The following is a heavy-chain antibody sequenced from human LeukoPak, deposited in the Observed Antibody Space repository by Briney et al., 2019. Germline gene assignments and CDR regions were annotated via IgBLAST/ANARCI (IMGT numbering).Heavy chain of an antibody. D-gene: IGHD1-26*01. CDR3: ARAVGATGDYFDY. J-gene: IGHJ4*02. Sequence: SETLSLTCTVSGGSISSYYWSWIRQPPGKGLEWIGYIYYSGSTYYNPSLKSRVTISVDRSKNQFSLKLSSVTAADTAVYYCARAVGATGDYFDYWGQGTLVTVSS. CDR2: IYYSGST. V-gene: IGHV4-59*12. CDR1: GGSISSYY.